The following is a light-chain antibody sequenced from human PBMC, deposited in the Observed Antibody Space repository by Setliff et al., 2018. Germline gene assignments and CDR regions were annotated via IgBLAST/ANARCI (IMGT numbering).Light chain of an antibody. CDR1: SSNIGTGYD. V-gene: IGLV1-40*01. J-gene: IGLJ1*01. CDR2: GNN. Sequence: QSVLTQPPSVSGAPGQSVTISCAGRSSNIGTGYDVHWYQQLPGTAPKLLIYGNNIRPSGVPDRFSGSKSGNTASLTISGLQAEDEADYYCSIHRSRGYVFGTGTKGTV. CDR3: SIHRSRGYV.